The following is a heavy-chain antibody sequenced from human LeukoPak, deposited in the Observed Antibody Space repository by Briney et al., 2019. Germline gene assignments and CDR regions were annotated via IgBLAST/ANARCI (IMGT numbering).Heavy chain of an antibody. Sequence: ASVEVSCKASGYTFTSYGISWVRQAPGQGLEWMGWISAYNGNTNYAQKLQGRVTMTTDTSTSTAYMELRSLRSDDTAVYYCARDSIAAAGIFYYGMDVWGQGTTVTVSS. J-gene: IGHJ6*02. CDR3: ARDSIAAAGIFYYGMDV. CDR1: GYTFTSYG. V-gene: IGHV1-18*01. D-gene: IGHD6-13*01. CDR2: ISAYNGNT.